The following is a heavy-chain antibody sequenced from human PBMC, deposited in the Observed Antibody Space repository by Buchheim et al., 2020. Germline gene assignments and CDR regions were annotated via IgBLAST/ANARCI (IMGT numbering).Heavy chain of an antibody. CDR2: IYYSGSI. CDR1: GGSISSGGYY. CDR3: ATLRGYSYGSRLRFDP. V-gene: IGHV4-31*03. Sequence: QVQLQESGPGLVKPSQTLSLTCTVSGGSISSGGYYWSWIRQHPGQGLEWIGYIYYSGSIYYNPSLQSRVTISVETYTIQFSLKLSSVAAADTAVYYCATLRGYSYGSRLRFDPWGQGTL. D-gene: IGHD5-18*01. J-gene: IGHJ5*02.